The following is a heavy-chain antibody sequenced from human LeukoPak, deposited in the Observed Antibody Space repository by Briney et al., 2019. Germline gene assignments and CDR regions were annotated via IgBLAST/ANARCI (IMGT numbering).Heavy chain of an antibody. V-gene: IGHV3-48*01. D-gene: IGHD6-19*01. CDR2: ISSSGSTI. Sequence: GGSLRLSCAASGFTFSSYSMNWVRQAPGKGLEWVSYISSSGSTIYYADSVKGRFTISRDNSKNTLYLQMNSLRAEDTAVYYCARDRSSGFDYWGQGTLVTVSS. CDR3: ARDRSSGFDY. J-gene: IGHJ4*02. CDR1: GFTFSSYS.